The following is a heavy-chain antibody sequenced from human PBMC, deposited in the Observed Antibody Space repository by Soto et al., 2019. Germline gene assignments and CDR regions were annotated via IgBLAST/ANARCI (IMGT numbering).Heavy chain of an antibody. CDR3: ARHTPAISISDH. J-gene: IGHJ4*02. CDR1: GGSISSSSYY. D-gene: IGHD2-15*01. Sequence: PXXTLSLPCTVSGGSISSSSYYWGFIRQPPGKGLEWIGSIYYSGSTYYNPSLKSRVTISVDTSKNQFSLKLSSVTAADTAVYYCARHTPAISISDHWGQGTLVTVSS. CDR2: IYYSGST. V-gene: IGHV4-39*01.